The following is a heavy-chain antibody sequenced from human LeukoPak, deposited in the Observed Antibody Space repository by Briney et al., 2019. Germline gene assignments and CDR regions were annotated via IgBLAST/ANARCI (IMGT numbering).Heavy chain of an antibody. CDR1: GGSISSGNYH. D-gene: IGHD3-22*01. CDR3: ARGPYSYDSSGAFDI. Sequence: SETLSLTCTVSGGSISSGNYHWSWIRQPAGKGLEWIGRIYTGGSTNYNPSLKSRVTISVDTSKNQFSLKLSSVTAADTAVYFCARGPYSYDSSGAFDIWGQGTMVTVSS. J-gene: IGHJ3*02. V-gene: IGHV4-61*02. CDR2: IYTGGST.